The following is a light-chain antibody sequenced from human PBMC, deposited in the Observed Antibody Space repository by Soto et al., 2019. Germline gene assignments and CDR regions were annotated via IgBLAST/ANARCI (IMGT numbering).Light chain of an antibody. Sequence: ETMMTQSPDTLSVSLGERATLSCRAGQSLRSSLAWYQQKPGQAPRLLIYDASNRATGIPARFSGSGSGTDFTLTISSLEPEDFGVYYCQQRSNWPPVTFGGGTKVDIK. CDR3: QQRSNWPPVT. CDR2: DAS. V-gene: IGKV3-11*01. J-gene: IGKJ4*01. CDR1: QSLRSS.